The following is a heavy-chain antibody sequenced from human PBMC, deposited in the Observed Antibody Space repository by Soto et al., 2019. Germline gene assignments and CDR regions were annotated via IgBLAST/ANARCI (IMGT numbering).Heavy chain of an antibody. Sequence: PGGSLILSCAASGFTFSSYGMHWVRQAPGKGLEWVAVISYDGSNKYYADSVKGRFTISRDNSKNTLYLQMNSLRAEDTAVYYCARFYYDSSGYLPSPYYYYYGMDVWGQGTTVTVSS. CDR3: ARFYYDSSGYLPSPYYYYYGMDV. V-gene: IGHV3-30*03. J-gene: IGHJ6*02. CDR2: ISYDGSNK. CDR1: GFTFSSYG. D-gene: IGHD3-22*01.